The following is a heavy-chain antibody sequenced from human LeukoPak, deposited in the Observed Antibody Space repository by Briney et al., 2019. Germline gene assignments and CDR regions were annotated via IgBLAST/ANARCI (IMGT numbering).Heavy chain of an antibody. V-gene: IGHV1-2*02. CDR3: VRNYYGSGSYYKFLFDY. J-gene: IGHJ4*02. CDR1: GYTFTGYY. CDR2: INPNGGGT. Sequence: GASVKVSCKASGYTFTGYYMHWVRQAPGRGLEWMGWINPNGGGTNYAQKFQGRVTMTRDTSISTAYMELSRLRSDDTAVYYCVRNYYGSGSYYKFLFDYWGQGTLVTVSS. D-gene: IGHD3-10*01.